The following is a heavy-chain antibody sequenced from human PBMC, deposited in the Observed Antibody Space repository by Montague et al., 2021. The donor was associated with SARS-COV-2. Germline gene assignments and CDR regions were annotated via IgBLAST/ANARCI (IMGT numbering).Heavy chain of an antibody. D-gene: IGHD3-9*01. J-gene: IGHJ6*02. CDR1: GFSLSTSGMC. V-gene: IGHV2-70*11. CDR2: IDWDDDK. Sequence: VKPTQTLTLTCTFSGFSLSTSGMCVSWIRQPPGKALEWHARIDWDDDKYYSTSLKTRLTISKDTSKNQVVLTMTNMDPVDTATYYCARRTYDILTGYDYGMDVWGQGTTVTVSS. CDR3: ARRTYDILTGYDYGMDV.